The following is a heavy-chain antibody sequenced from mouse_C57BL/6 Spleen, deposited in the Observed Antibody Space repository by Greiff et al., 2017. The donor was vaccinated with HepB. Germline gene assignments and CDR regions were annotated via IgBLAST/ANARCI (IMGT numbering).Heavy chain of an antibody. CDR1: GFTFSDYG. D-gene: IGHD1-1*01. Sequence: VQLKESGGGLVKPGGSLKLSCAASGFTFSDYGMHWVRQAPEKGLEWVAYISSGSSTIYYADTVKGRFTISRDNAKNTLFLQMTSLRSEDTAMYYCARSRYYGSSSFAYWGQGTLVTVSA. V-gene: IGHV5-17*01. CDR2: ISSGSSTI. CDR3: ARSRYYGSSSFAY. J-gene: IGHJ3*01.